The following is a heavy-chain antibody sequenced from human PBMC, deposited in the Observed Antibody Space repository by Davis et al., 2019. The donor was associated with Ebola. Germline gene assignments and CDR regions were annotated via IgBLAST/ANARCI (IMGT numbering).Heavy chain of an antibody. Sequence: MPGGSLRLSCTVSGGSISTSNKYWGWIRQPPGKGLEWVGSVYYSGTTYYNPSLKSRVTISLDTSKNQFSLRLTSVSTADTAVYYCAREGGDIYSGYVWGQGILVTVSS. D-gene: IGHD5-12*01. CDR1: GGSISTSNKY. V-gene: IGHV4-39*02. CDR2: VYYSGTT. J-gene: IGHJ4*02. CDR3: AREGGDIYSGYV.